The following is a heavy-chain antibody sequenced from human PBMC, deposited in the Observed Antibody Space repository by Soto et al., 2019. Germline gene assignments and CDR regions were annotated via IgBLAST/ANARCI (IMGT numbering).Heavy chain of an antibody. CDR3: ARVCGSGWYLDYFDY. CDR1: GGSFIGYY. J-gene: IGHJ4*02. D-gene: IGHD6-19*01. Sequence: SETLSLTCAVYGGSFIGYYCSCIRHPPGKWLEWIGEINHSGSTNYNPSLKSRVTISVDTSKNQFSLKLSSVTAADTAVYYCARVCGSGWYLDYFDYWGQGTLVTVSS. CDR2: INHSGST. V-gene: IGHV4-34*01.